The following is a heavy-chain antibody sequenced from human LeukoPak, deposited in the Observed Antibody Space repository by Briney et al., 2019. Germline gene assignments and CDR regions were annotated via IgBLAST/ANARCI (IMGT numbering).Heavy chain of an antibody. Sequence: KPSETLSLTCAVYGGSFSGYYWSWIRQPPGKGLEWIGEINHSGSTNYNPSLKSRVTISVDTSKNQFSLKLSSVTAADTAVYYCAREGRYFDWFWPGAGYYFDYWGQGTLVTVSS. CDR2: INHSGST. J-gene: IGHJ4*02. CDR1: GGSFSGYY. D-gene: IGHD3-9*01. V-gene: IGHV4-34*01. CDR3: AREGRYFDWFWPGAGYYFDY.